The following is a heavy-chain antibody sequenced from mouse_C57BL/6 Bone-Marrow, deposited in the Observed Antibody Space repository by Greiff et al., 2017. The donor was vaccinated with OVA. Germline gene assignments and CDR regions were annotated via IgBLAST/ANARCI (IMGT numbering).Heavy chain of an antibody. CDR3: AREGWLLNYYYAMDY. V-gene: IGHV1-53*01. CDR2: INPSNGGT. CDR1: GYTFTSYW. Sequence: QVQLQQPGTELVKPGASVKLSCKASGYTFTSYWMHWVKQRPGQGLEWIGNINPSNGGTNYNEKFKSKATLTVDKSSSTAYMQLSSLTSEDSAVYDCAREGWLLNYYYAMDYWGQGTSVTVSS. D-gene: IGHD2-3*01. J-gene: IGHJ4*01.